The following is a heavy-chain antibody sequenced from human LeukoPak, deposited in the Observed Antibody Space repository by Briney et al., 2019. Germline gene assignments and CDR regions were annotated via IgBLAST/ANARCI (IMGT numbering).Heavy chain of an antibody. CDR2: ISASNGNT. CDR1: GGTFSNYG. D-gene: IGHD3-9*01. CDR3: ARDQAYYDILTGSYPRFDY. J-gene: IGHJ4*02. Sequence: ASVKVSCKASGGTFSNYGINWVRQAPGQGLEWMGWISASNGNTNYAQKLQGRVTMTTDTSTSTAYMELRSLRSDDTAVYYCARDQAYYDILTGSYPRFDYWGQGTLVTVSS. V-gene: IGHV1-18*01.